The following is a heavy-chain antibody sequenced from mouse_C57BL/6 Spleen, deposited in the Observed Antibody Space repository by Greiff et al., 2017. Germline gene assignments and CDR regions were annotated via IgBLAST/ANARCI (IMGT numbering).Heavy chain of an antibody. CDR3: AREAGIAY. D-gene: IGHD4-1*01. CDR2: IYPGDGDT. Sequence: QMQLKESGPELVKPGASVKISCKASGYAFSSSWMNWVKQRPGKGLEWIGRIYPGDGDTNYNGKFKGKATLTADKSSSTAYMQLSSLTSEDSAVYFCAREAGIAYWGQGTLVTVSA. J-gene: IGHJ3*01. CDR1: GYAFSSSW. V-gene: IGHV1-82*01.